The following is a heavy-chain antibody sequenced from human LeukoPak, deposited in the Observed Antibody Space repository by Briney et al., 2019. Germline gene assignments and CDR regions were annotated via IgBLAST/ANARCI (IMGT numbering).Heavy chain of an antibody. CDR1: GFTFSSHA. CDR3: ARHGSWSFDY. CDR2: ITSGSGSNV. Sequence: GGSLRLSCAASGFTFSSHAMSWVRQAPGKGLEWVSAITSGSGSNVYYTDSLKGRFTISRDNSKNTLYLQMNSLRAEDTAVYYCARHGSWSFDYWGRGTLVTVSS. D-gene: IGHD6-13*01. J-gene: IGHJ4*02. V-gene: IGHV3-23*01.